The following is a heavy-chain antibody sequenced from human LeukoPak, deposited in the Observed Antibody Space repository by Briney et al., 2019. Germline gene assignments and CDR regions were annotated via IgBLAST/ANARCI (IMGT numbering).Heavy chain of an antibody. CDR3: TTTHYNFYDLDH. CDR1: GFIFSSAW. Sequence: AGGSLRLSCAASGFIFSSAWMSWVRQARGKGLEWVGHIKTKTDGWTTDYAAPVKGRFTISRDDSKNTVYLQMNSLKTEDTAVYYCTTTHYNFYDLDHWGQGTLVTVSS. J-gene: IGHJ4*02. D-gene: IGHD3-22*01. V-gene: IGHV3-15*01. CDR2: IKTKTDGWTT.